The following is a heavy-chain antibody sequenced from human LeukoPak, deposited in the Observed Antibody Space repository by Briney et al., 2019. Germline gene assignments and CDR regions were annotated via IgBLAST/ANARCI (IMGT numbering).Heavy chain of an antibody. CDR2: VKEDGSEK. V-gene: IGHV3-7*05. Sequence: PAGSLRLSCAASGFTFSSYGMNWVRQAPGKGLEWVASVKEDGSEKYYVDSMKGRFTISRDNAKNSLYLQMNSLRAEDTAVYYCARTRPGDYLDYWGQGTLVTVSS. J-gene: IGHJ4*02. D-gene: IGHD3-10*01. CDR1: GFTFSSYG. CDR3: ARTRPGDYLDY.